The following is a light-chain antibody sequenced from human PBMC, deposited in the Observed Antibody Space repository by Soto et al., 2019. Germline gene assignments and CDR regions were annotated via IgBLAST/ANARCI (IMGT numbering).Light chain of an antibody. CDR2: KAS. J-gene: IGKJ3*01. CDR3: QQYNTPPLT. CDR1: QSISSW. Sequence: DIQMTXXXSTLSASVGDRVTITCRASQSISSWLAWYQQKPGKAPKLLIYKASSLESGVPSRFSGRXSGTXFTLTISSLQPDDFATYYCQQYNTPPLTFGPGTKVDIK. V-gene: IGKV1-5*03.